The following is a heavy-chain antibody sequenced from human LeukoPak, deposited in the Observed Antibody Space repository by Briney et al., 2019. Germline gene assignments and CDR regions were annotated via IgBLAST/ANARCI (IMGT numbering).Heavy chain of an antibody. J-gene: IGHJ5*02. CDR2: ISYDGSNK. V-gene: IGHV3-30*04. D-gene: IGHD6-13*01. Sequence: PGRSLRLSCAASGFTFSSYAMHWVRQAPGKGLEWVAVISYDGSNKYYADSVKGRFTISRDNSKNTLYLQMNSLRAEDTAVYYCARGAFIAAAGPNWFDPWGQGTLVTVSS. CDR3: ARGAFIAAAGPNWFDP. CDR1: GFTFSSYA.